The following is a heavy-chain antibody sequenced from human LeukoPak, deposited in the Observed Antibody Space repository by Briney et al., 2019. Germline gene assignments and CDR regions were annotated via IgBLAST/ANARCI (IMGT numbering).Heavy chain of an antibody. J-gene: IGHJ5*02. CDR2: ISYDGSNK. CDR1: GFTFSSYA. V-gene: IGHV3-30-3*01. Sequence: PGGSLRLSCAASGFTFSSYAMHWVRQAPGKGLEWVAVISYDGSNKYYADSVKGRFTISRDNSKNTLYLQMNSLRAEDTAVYYCARDVTGTLNWFDHWGQGTLVTVSS. D-gene: IGHD1-1*01. CDR3: ARDVTGTLNWFDH.